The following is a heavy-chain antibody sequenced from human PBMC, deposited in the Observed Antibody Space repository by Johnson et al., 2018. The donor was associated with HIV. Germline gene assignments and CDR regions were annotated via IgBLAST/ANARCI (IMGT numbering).Heavy chain of an antibody. Sequence: QVQLVESGGNVVRPGGSLRLSCAASGFTFSSYGIHWVRQVPGKGLEWVAVISYDGSNKYYADSVKGRFTISRDNSKNTLYLQMNSLRAEDTAVYYCAREEGVGDDYGGKSAFDIWGQGTMVTVSS. D-gene: IGHD4-23*01. CDR2: ISYDGSNK. CDR3: AREEGVGDDYGGKSAFDI. J-gene: IGHJ3*02. V-gene: IGHV3-30*03. CDR1: GFTFSSYG.